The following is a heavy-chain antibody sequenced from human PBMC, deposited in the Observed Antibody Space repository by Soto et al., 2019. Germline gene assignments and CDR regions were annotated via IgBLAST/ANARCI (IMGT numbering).Heavy chain of an antibody. V-gene: IGHV3-15*07. Sequence: GGSLRLSCAASGFTFSNVWMNWVRQAPGKGLEWVGRIKTKTDGGTTDYTAPVKDRFTISRDDSKNTLYLQMNSLKVEDTAVYYCTAWSGSTWGQGTLVTVSS. D-gene: IGHD1-26*01. CDR1: GFTFSNVW. J-gene: IGHJ5*02. CDR2: IKTKTDGGTT. CDR3: TAWSGST.